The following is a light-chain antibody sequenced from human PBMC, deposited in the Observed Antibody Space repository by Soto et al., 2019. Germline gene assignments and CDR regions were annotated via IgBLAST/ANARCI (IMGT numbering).Light chain of an antibody. J-gene: IGKJ2*01. CDR1: QRITSNF. V-gene: IGKV3-20*01. Sequence: EIVLTQSPVTLSLSPGERATLSCRASQRITSNFLAWFQQKAGLAPRLLIYGASTRASGVPDRFSGGGSGTYFVLTISRLEPEDFAVYYCQQSGRSPFTFGQGTKLQIK. CDR2: GAS. CDR3: QQSGRSPFT.